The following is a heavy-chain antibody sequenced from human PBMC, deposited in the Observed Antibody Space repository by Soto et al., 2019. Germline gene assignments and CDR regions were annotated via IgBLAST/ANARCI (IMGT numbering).Heavy chain of an antibody. CDR2: INPNSGAT. CDR1: GYTFTGYF. Sequence: GASVKVSCKASGYTFTGYFIHWVRQAPGQGLEWMGYINPNSGATKYAPRFQGRVTMSSDTSNRTAYMDLSNLRSDDTAVYYCDDWFDPWGQGTLVTVSS. V-gene: IGHV1-2*02. CDR3: DDWFDP. J-gene: IGHJ5*02.